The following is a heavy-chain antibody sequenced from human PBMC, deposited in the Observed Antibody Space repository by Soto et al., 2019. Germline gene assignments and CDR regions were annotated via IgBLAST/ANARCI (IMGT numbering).Heavy chain of an antibody. CDR1: GDSLSGNNYY. CDR2: TYYSGSS. CDR3: ARQGLPLLLKNWFDP. Sequence: QLQLQESGPGLVKPSETLSLTCIVSGDSLSGNNYYWAWIRQRPGKGLEWIGSTYYSGSSYYNPSLRSRITMSVVTSKNQVSLNLRSVTAADTAVYFCARQGLPLLLKNWFDPWGQGTLVTVSS. J-gene: IGHJ5*02. V-gene: IGHV4-39*01. D-gene: IGHD1-26*01.